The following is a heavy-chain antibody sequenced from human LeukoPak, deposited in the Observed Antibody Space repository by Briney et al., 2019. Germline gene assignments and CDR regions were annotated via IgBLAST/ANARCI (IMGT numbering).Heavy chain of an antibody. V-gene: IGHV3-30-3*02. CDR1: GFTFSTYP. D-gene: IGHD6-13*01. J-gene: IGHJ4*02. CDR2: VADDGKDK. Sequence: GNSLRLSCAASGFTFSTYPMHWVRQAPGKGLEWVAVVADDGKDKHYADSVKGRFTISRDNSKNTLYLQMNSLRAEDTAVYYCAKRTIAAASDYWGQGTLVTVSS. CDR3: AKRTIAAASDY.